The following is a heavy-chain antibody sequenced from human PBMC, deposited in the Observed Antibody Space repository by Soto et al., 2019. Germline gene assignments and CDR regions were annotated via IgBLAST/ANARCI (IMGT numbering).Heavy chain of an antibody. V-gene: IGHV6-1*01. CDR3: ARDPHFDGSSSFGSLGNWFDP. CDR2: TYYRSKWYN. J-gene: IGHJ5*02. D-gene: IGHD6-6*01. Sequence: PSQTLSLTCAISGDSVSSNSAAWNWIRQSPSRGLEWLGRTYYRSKWYNDYAVSVKSRITINPDTSKNQFSLQLNYVTPEDTAVYYCARDPHFDGSSSFGSLGNWFDPWGQGTLVTVSS. CDR1: GDSVSSNSAA.